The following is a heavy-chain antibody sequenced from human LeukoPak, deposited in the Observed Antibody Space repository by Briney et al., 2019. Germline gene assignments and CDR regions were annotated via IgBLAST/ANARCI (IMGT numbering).Heavy chain of an antibody. CDR3: ARMVGFCTSTSCYPRTFDI. D-gene: IGHD2-2*03. CDR2: IYSGGAT. CDR1: GFTVSSNY. J-gene: IGHJ3*02. V-gene: IGHV3-53*01. Sequence: PGGSLRLSCAAYGFTVSSNYMSRVRQAPGKGLEWVSVIYSGGATYYADSVKGRFTISRDNSKNTVHLQMNSLRAEDTAVYYCARMVGFCTSTSCYPRTFDIWGQGTMVSVSS.